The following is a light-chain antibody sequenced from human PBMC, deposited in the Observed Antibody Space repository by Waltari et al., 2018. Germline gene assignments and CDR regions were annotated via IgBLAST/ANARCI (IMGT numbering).Light chain of an antibody. V-gene: IGLV2-11*01. Sequence: QSALTQPRSVSGSPGQSVTIHCTGTISYVGGYNYVSWYQQHPGKAPKLMIYDVSKRPSGVPDRFSGSKSGNTASLTISGLQAEDEADYYCCSYAGSYTSRVFGGGTKLTVL. J-gene: IGLJ2*01. CDR2: DVS. CDR1: ISYVGGYNY. CDR3: CSYAGSYTSRV.